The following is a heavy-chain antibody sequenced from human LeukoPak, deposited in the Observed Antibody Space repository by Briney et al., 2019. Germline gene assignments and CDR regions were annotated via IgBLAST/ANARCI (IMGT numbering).Heavy chain of an antibody. Sequence: GESLKISCKGSGYSFSTFWIAWVRQMPGKGLECLGIILPGNSDTRYSPSFQGQVTISADKSISTAYLQWSSLKASDTAMYYCARRYDSSGFDPWGQGTLVTVSS. D-gene: IGHD3-22*01. J-gene: IGHJ5*02. CDR2: ILPGNSDT. CDR1: GYSFSTFW. CDR3: ARRYDSSGFDP. V-gene: IGHV5-51*01.